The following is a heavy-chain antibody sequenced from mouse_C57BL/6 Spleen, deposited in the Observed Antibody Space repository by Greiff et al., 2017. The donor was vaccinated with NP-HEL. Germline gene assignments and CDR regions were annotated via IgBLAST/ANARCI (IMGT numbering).Heavy chain of an antibody. CDR3: TTLTTVVPDY. CDR1: GFNIKDDY. CDR2: IDPENGDT. Sequence: EVKLMESGAELVRPGASVKLSCTASGFNIKDDYMHWVKQRPEQGLEWIGWIDPENGDTEYASKFQGKATITADTSSNTAYLQLSSLTSEDTAVYYCTTLTTVVPDYWGQGTTLTVSS. J-gene: IGHJ2*01. D-gene: IGHD1-1*01. V-gene: IGHV14-4*01.